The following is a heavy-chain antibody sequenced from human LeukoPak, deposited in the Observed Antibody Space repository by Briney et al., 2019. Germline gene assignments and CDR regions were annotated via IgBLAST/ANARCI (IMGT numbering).Heavy chain of an antibody. D-gene: IGHD3-22*01. J-gene: IGHJ3*02. CDR3: ARASWYYYDSSGLAADAFDI. V-gene: IGHV3-7*01. Sequence: GGSLRLSCAASGFTFSSYWMSWVRQAPGKGLEWVANIKQDGSEKYYVDSVKGRFTISRDNAKNSLYLQMNSLGAEDTAVYYCARASWYYYDSSGLAADAFDIWGQGTMVTVSS. CDR2: IKQDGSEK. CDR1: GFTFSSYW.